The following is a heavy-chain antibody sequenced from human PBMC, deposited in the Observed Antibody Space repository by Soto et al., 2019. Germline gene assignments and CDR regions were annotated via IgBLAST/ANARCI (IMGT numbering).Heavy chain of an antibody. V-gene: IGHV3-30*04. J-gene: IGHJ5*02. Sequence: PGGSLRLSCAASGITVSGYTMHWVRQAPGKGLEWVAVISYDGKYKYYADSVRGRFTISGDNSKGMLYLEMNSLRADDSALYYCARVFSTNWFDPWGQGTLVTVSS. D-gene: IGHD2-8*01. CDR1: GITVSGYT. CDR2: ISYDGKYK. CDR3: ARVFSTNWFDP.